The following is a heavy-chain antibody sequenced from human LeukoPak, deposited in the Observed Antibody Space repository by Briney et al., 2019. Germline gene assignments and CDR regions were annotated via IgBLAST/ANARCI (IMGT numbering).Heavy chain of an antibody. CDR1: GYXLTELS. J-gene: IGHJ4*02. V-gene: IGHV1-24*01. CDR3: ATEAPSSGWYYFDY. Sequence: ASVKLSCKVSGYXLTELSMHWVRQAPGKGLEWMGGFDPEDGETIYAQKFQGRVTMTEDTSTDTAYMELSSLRSEDTAVYYCATEAPSSGWYYFDYWGQGTLVTVSS. CDR2: FDPEDGET. D-gene: IGHD6-19*01.